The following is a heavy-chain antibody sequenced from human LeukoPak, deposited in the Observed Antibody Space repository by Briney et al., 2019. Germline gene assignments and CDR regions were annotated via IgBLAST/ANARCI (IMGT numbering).Heavy chain of an antibody. Sequence: SETLSLTCTVSGGSISSSSYYWGWIRQPPGEGLEWIGEINHSGSTNYNPSLKSRVTISVDTSKNQFSLKLSSVTAADTAVYYCARVRRPIGGLYSYGPFDYWGQGTLVTVSS. CDR1: GGSISSSSYY. CDR2: INHSGST. J-gene: IGHJ4*02. CDR3: ARVRRPIGGLYSYGPFDY. D-gene: IGHD5-18*01. V-gene: IGHV4-39*07.